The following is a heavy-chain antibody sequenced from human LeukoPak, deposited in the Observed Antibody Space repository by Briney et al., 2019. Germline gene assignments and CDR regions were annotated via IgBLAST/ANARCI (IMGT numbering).Heavy chain of an antibody. V-gene: IGHV3-23*01. CDR3: AKAPIWAARTFDY. Sequence: GGSLRLSCAASGFTFSSYSMNWVRQAPGKGLEWVSAISGSGGSTYYADSVKGRFTISRDNSKNTLYLQMNSLRAEDTAVYYCAKAPIWAARTFDYWGQGTLVTVSS. J-gene: IGHJ4*02. D-gene: IGHD6-6*01. CDR2: ISGSGGST. CDR1: GFTFSSYS.